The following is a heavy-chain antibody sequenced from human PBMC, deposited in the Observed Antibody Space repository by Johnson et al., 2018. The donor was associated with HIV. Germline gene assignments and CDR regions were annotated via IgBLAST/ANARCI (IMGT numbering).Heavy chain of an antibody. J-gene: IGHJ3*02. Sequence: MLLVESGGGLVQPGGSLRLSCAASGFTFSSYDMHWVRQATGKGLEWVSAIGTAGDKYYPGSVKGRFTISRENAKNSLYLQMNSLRAGDTAVYYCARDTHGEGAFDIWGQGTMVTVSS. CDR3: ARDTHGEGAFDI. CDR2: IGTAGDK. CDR1: GFTFSSYD. V-gene: IGHV3-13*01. D-gene: IGHD3-10*01.